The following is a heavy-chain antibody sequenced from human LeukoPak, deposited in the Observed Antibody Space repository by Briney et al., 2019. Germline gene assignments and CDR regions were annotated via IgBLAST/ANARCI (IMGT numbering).Heavy chain of an antibody. CDR3: AMNYGDYPPDS. V-gene: IGHV4-59*01. CDR1: GGSITSYY. CDR2: IYYSGIN. J-gene: IGHJ4*02. Sequence: SETLSLTCTVSGGSITSYYWSWIRQPPGKGLEWIGYIYYSGINNYNPSLKSRATMSVDTSKNQFSLMLTSVTAADTAVYYCAMNYGDYPPDSWGQGTLVTVS. D-gene: IGHD4-17*01.